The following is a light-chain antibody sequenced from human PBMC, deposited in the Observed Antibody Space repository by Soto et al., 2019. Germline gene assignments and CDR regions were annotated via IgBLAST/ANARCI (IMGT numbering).Light chain of an antibody. CDR3: QQYNNWPRT. CDR1: QSVSSN. J-gene: IGKJ1*01. V-gene: IGKV3-15*01. CDR2: GAS. Sequence: EIVMTQSPATLSLSPGERATLSCRASQSVSSNVAWYQQIPGQTPRLLIYGASTRATGIPVRFSGSVSGTEFTLTISSLQSEDFAVYYCQQYNNWPRTFGQGTKVDIK.